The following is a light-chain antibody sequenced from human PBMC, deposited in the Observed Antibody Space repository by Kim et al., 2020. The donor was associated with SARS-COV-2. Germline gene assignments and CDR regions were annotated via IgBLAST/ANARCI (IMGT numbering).Light chain of an antibody. J-gene: IGLJ3*02. Sequence: QSVLIQPPSASETPGQRVTISCSGSNSEIGNNYIYWYQQFPGMAPKLLIYRNNDRPSGVPDRFSGSKSGTSASLSIRGLRSEDEADYYCSTWDDSLNGVVFGGGTQLTVL. CDR3: STWDDSLNGVV. CDR1: NSEIGNNY. V-gene: IGLV1-47*01. CDR2: RNN.